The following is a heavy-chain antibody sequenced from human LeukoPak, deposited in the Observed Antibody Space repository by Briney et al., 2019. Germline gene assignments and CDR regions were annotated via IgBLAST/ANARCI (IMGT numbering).Heavy chain of an antibody. CDR3: ARSDTVTPNWFDP. CDR2: IYYSGST. V-gene: IGHV4-31*03. CDR1: GGSISSGGYY. J-gene: IGHJ5*02. Sequence: SQTLPLTCIVSGGSISSGGYYWSWIRQHPGKGLEWIGYIYYSGSTYYNPSLKSRVTISVDTSKNQFSLKLSSVTAADTAVYYCARSDTVTPNWFDPWGQGTLVTVSS. D-gene: IGHD4-17*01.